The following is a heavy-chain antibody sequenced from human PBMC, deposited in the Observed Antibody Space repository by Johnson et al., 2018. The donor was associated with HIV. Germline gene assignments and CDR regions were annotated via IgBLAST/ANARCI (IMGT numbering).Heavy chain of an antibody. Sequence: QVQLVESGGGLVKPGGSLRLSCAASGFTFNNAWLSWVRQAPGKGLEWVALISYDGPNKYYADSVKGRFTISRDNSKNTLYLQMNSLTTEDSALYYCARDIAASSAWSGAFDIWGQGTMVTVSS. J-gene: IGHJ3*02. CDR3: ARDIAASSAWSGAFDI. CDR2: ISYDGPNK. D-gene: IGHD6-19*01. V-gene: IGHV3-30-3*01. CDR1: GFTFNNAW.